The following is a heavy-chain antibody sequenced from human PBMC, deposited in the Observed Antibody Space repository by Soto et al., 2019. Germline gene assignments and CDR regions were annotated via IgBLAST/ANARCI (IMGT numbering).Heavy chain of an antibody. Sequence: PGGSLRLSCAASGFTFSSYAMHWVRQAPGKGLEWVAVISYDGSNKYYADSVKGRLTISRDNSKNTLYLQMNSLRAEDTAVYYCARDLLTFGGSETQIESWFDPWGQGTLVTVYS. D-gene: IGHD3-16*01. CDR1: GFTFSSYA. CDR2: ISYDGSNK. CDR3: ARDLLTFGGSETQIESWFDP. J-gene: IGHJ5*02. V-gene: IGHV3-30-3*01.